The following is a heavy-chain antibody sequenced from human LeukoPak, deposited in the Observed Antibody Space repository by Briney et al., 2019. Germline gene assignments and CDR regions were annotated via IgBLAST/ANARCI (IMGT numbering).Heavy chain of an antibody. CDR3: ARDLTVTSTCWFDR. J-gene: IGHJ5*02. Sequence: PGGSLRLSCAVSGFTFSSYSMNWVRQVPAKGLEWVSSISSSSSYIYYADSVKGRFTISRDNAKNSLYLQMNSLRAEDTAVYYCARDLTVTSTCWFDRWGQGTLVTVSS. V-gene: IGHV3-21*01. CDR1: GFTFSSYS. CDR2: ISSSSSYI. D-gene: IGHD4-11*01.